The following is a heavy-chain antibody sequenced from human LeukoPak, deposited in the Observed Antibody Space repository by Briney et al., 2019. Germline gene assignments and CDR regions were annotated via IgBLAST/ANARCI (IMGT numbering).Heavy chain of an antibody. CDR2: IYPGDSDT. V-gene: IGHV5-51*01. Sequence: PGGSPQTCLQGSGSPFTIYCSGGGRQVPGKGLEGMGIIYPGDSDTRYGPSFQGQVTISADKSISTAYLQWSSLKASDTAMYYCARLSLGDYVDYWGQGTLVTVPS. CDR3: ARLSLGDYVDY. D-gene: IGHD3-3*02. J-gene: IGHJ4*02. CDR1: GSPFTIYC.